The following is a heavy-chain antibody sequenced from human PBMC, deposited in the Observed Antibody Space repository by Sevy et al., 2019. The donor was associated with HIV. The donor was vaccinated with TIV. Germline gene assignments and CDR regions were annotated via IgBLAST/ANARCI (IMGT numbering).Heavy chain of an antibody. CDR3: AKDVSSRTVEYSNSSAGPYDY. J-gene: IGHJ4*02. Sequence: GGSLRLSCAASGFTFSSYAMSWVRQAPGKGLEWVSAISGSGGSTYYADSVKGRFTISRDNSKNTLYLQMNSLRAEDTAVYYCAKDVSSRTVEYSNSSAGPYDYWGQGTLVTVSS. CDR2: ISGSGGST. V-gene: IGHV3-23*01. CDR1: GFTFSSYA. D-gene: IGHD6-6*01.